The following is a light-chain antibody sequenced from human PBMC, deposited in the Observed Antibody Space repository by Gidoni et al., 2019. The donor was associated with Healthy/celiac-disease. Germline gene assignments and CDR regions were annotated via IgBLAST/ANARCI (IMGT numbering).Light chain of an antibody. CDR3: QQYGSSPQT. CDR2: GAS. V-gene: IGKV3-20*01. J-gene: IGKJ2*01. Sequence: EIVLTQSPGTLSWSPGERATLSCRASRSGSSSYFAWSQQKPVQAPRLLSYGASSRATGIPDRLSGSGSWTDFTLTIIRLEPEDFAVYYWQQYGSSPQTFGQGTKLEIK. CDR1: RSGSSSY.